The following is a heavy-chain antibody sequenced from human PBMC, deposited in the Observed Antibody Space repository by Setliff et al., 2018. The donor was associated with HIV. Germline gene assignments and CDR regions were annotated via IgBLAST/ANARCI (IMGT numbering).Heavy chain of an antibody. Sequence: SETLSLTCAVYGGSLTGYFWTWIRQSPGKGLEWVGQVNRDGGAHYNPSLRSRVTISVDTSKNQFSLKLTSMTAADTAVYYCARVYYFDSSGYYQRGDVFDIWGQGTMVTVSS. J-gene: IGHJ3*02. CDR1: GGSLTGYF. D-gene: IGHD3-22*01. CDR3: ARVYYFDSSGYYQRGDVFDI. CDR2: VNRDGGA. V-gene: IGHV4-34*01.